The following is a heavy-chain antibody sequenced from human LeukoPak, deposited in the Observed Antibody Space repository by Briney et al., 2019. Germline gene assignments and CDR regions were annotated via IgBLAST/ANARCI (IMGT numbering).Heavy chain of an antibody. D-gene: IGHD2-8*01. Sequence: GGSLRLSCAASGLKFQDYGMAWARQVPGKGLEWVSSISGSSENEHYAVSARGRFRISRDNSKNIFYLEMNSLRPEDTAVYYCAKDLQYEGVWGQGALVTVSS. CDR1: GLKFQDYG. CDR2: ISGSSENE. J-gene: IGHJ4*02. V-gene: IGHV3-23*01. CDR3: AKDLQYEGV.